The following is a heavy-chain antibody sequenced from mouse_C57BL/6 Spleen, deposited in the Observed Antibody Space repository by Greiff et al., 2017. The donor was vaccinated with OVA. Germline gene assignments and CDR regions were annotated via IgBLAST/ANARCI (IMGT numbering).Heavy chain of an antibody. J-gene: IGHJ2*01. CDR1: GYTFTSYW. V-gene: IGHV1-59*01. CDR2: IDPSDSYT. CDR3: ARPLTGTGFDY. Sequence: VQLQQPGAELVRPGTSVKLSCKASGYTFTSYWMHWVKQRPGQGLEWIGVIDPSDSYTNYNQKFKGKATLTVDTSSSTAYMQLSSLTSEDSAVYYCARPLTGTGFDYWGQGTTLTVSS. D-gene: IGHD4-1*01.